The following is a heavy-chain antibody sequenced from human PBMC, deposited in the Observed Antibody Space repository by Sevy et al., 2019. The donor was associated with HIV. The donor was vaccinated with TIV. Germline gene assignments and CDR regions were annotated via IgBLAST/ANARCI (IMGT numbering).Heavy chain of an antibody. CDR1: GFMFSRCA. Sequence: GGSLRLSCAASGFMFSRCAMSWVRQVPGKGLEWVSGISDSGDNTYYADSVKGRLTISRDNSKNTLFLQMNSVRVEDTAVYYCANGLCSGYLNRWFDPWGQGTLVTVSS. D-gene: IGHD3-3*01. V-gene: IGHV3-23*01. CDR3: ANGLCSGYLNRWFDP. CDR2: ISDSGDNT. J-gene: IGHJ5*02.